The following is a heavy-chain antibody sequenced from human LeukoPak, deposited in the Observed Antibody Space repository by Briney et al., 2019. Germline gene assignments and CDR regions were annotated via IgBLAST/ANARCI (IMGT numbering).Heavy chain of an antibody. CDR3: ARSSTMVRGVINPFDY. J-gene: IGHJ4*02. CDR1: GFTFSDYY. V-gene: IGHV3-11*06. Sequence: PGGSLRLSCAASGFTFSDYYMSWIRQAPGKGLEWVSHISSSSSYTNYADSVKGRFTISRDSAKNSLYLQMNSLRAEDTAVYYCARSSTMVRGVINPFDYWGQGTLVTVSS. CDR2: ISSSSSYT. D-gene: IGHD3-10*01.